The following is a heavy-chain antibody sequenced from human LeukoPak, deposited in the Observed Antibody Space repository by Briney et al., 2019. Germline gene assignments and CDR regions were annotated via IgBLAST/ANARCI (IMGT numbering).Heavy chain of an antibody. CDR3: ARDGNGYCSGGTCYSCPDY. CDR2: ISSRSSYI. Sequence: GGSLRLSCAASGFTFSSYSMNWVRQAPGKGLEWVSSISSRSSYIYYADSVKGRFTISRDNAKNSLYLQMNSLRAEHTAVYYCARDGNGYCSGGTCYSCPDYWGQGTLVTVSS. CDR1: GFTFSSYS. J-gene: IGHJ4*02. V-gene: IGHV3-21*01. D-gene: IGHD2-15*01.